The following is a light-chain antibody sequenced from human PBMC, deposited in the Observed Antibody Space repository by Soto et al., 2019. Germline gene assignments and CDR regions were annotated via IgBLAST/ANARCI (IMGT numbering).Light chain of an antibody. CDR2: DVS. V-gene: IGLV2-14*03. Sequence: QAVVTQPASVSGSPGQSITISCTGTSSDVGGSNYVSWYQQHPGKAPKLMIYDVSNRPSGVSNRFSGSKSGNTASLTISGLQAEDEADYYCGSYSSSSTLYVFGTGTKLT. CDR3: GSYSSSSTLYV. CDR1: SSDVGGSNY. J-gene: IGLJ1*01.